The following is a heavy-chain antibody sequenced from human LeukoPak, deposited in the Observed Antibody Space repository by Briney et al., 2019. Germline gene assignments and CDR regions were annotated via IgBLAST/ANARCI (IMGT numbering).Heavy chain of an antibody. Sequence: PGGSLRLSPAPSVFTFCTFTMRSGSETPGKRLERVSSISSSSYSIYSADSVWGRFTVSRDNAKNSLYLQMCSLRAADTPVYNFARDRRVGAITFDYCGQG. CDR3: ARDRRVGAITFDY. J-gene: IGHJ4*02. CDR2: ISSSSYSI. V-gene: IGHV3-21*01. CDR1: VFTFCTFT. D-gene: IGHD1-26*01.